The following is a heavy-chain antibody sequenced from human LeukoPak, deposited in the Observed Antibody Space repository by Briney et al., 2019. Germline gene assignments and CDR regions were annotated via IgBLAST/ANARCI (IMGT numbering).Heavy chain of an antibody. CDR2: ISSSSSYI. D-gene: IGHD3-3*01. J-gene: IGHJ6*03. Sequence: GGSLRLSCAASGFTFSSYSMNWVRQAPGKGLEWVSSISSSSSYIYYADSVKGRFTISRDNAKNSLYLQMNSLRAEDTAVYYCARGSIIYYDFWSGYPYPYYYYYYMDVWGKGTTVTVSS. CDR3: ARGSIIYYDFWSGYPYPYYYYYYMDV. CDR1: GFTFSSYS. V-gene: IGHV3-21*01.